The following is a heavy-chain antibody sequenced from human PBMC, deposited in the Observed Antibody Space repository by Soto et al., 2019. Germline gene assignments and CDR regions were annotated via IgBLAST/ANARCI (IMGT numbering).Heavy chain of an antibody. CDR3: ARGGGPYCSGGSCYFD. V-gene: IGHV4-59*08. CDR2: IYYSGST. Sequence: PSDTLSLTCTVSGGSISIYYWSWIRQPPGKGLEWIGYIYYSGSTNYNPSLKSRVTISVDTSKNQFSLKLSSVTAADTAVYYCARGGGPYCSGGSCYFDWGQGALVTVSS. CDR1: GGSISIYY. D-gene: IGHD2-15*01. J-gene: IGHJ4*02.